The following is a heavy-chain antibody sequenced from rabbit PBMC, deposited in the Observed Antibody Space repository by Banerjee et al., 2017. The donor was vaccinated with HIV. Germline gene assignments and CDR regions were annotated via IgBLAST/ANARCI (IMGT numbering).Heavy chain of an antibody. D-gene: IGHD4-1*01. CDR2: IDAGSSGNT. Sequence: QEQLEESGGDLVKPEGSLTLTCTASGFTLSNYWMCWVRQAPGKGLEWIGCIDAGSSGNTNYASWAKGRFTISKTSSTTVTLQMTSLTAADTATYFCARDLAGVIGWNFGLWGQGTLVTVS. CDR1: GFTLSNYW. J-gene: IGHJ3*01. CDR3: ARDLAGVIGWNFGL. V-gene: IGHV1S45*01.